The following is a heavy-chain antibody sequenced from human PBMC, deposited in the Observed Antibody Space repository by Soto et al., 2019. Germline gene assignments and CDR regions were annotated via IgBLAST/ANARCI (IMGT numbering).Heavy chain of an antibody. Sequence: GGSLRLSCAASGFTFSSYGMHWVRQAPGKGLEWVAVIWYDGSNKYYADSVKGRFTISRDNSKNTLYLQMNSLRAEDTAVYYCARGGDVATIFYWGQGTLVTVSS. D-gene: IGHD5-12*01. CDR2: IWYDGSNK. CDR1: GFTFSSYG. V-gene: IGHV3-33*01. CDR3: ARGGDVATIFY. J-gene: IGHJ4*02.